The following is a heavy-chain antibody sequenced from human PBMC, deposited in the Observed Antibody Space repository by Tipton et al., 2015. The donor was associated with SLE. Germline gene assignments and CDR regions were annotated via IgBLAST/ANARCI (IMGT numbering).Heavy chain of an antibody. CDR1: GFMFSDYY. J-gene: IGHJ4*02. Sequence: SLRLSCAASGFMFSDYYMSWIRQAPGKGLEWVSYITSSSSYTNYADSVKGRFTISGDNAKNSLYLQINSLRAEDTAIYYCARRYSSSCPYDCWGQGTLVTVSS. CDR3: ARRYSSSCPYDC. D-gene: IGHD6-13*01. CDR2: ITSSSSYT. V-gene: IGHV3-11*06.